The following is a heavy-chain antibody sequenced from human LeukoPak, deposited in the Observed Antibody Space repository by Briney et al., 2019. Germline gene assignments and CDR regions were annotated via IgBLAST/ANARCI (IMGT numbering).Heavy chain of an antibody. CDR3: ARRIATVTTGYYYYYMDV. CDR2: IRYDGSNK. CDR1: GFTFLTYD. D-gene: IGHD4-17*01. J-gene: IGHJ6*03. V-gene: IGHV3-30*02. Sequence: GGSLRLSCAASGFTFLTYDMHWVRQTPGKGLEWVAFIRYDGSNKYYADSVKGRFTISRDNSKNTLYLQMNSLRAEDTAVYYCARRIATVTTGYYYYYMDVWGKGTTVTVSS.